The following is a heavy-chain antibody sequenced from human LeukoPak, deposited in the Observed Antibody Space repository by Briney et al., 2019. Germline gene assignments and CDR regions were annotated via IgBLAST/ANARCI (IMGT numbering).Heavy chain of an antibody. V-gene: IGHV3-23*01. CDR2: ITGRGGNT. CDR3: AKSHGGEVLSSFGWFDP. J-gene: IGHJ5*02. Sequence: GGSLRLSCAASGFTFSSYAMSWVRQAPGKGLEWGSGITGRGGNTYYADSLKGRITISRDTSKNTLYLQMNSLRAEDTAVYYCAKSHGGEVLSSFGWFDPWGQGTLVTVSS. D-gene: IGHD2-21*01. CDR1: GFTFSSYA.